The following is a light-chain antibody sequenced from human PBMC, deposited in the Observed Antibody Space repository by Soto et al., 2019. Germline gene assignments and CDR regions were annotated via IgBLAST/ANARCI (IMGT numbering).Light chain of an antibody. Sequence: DIQMTQSPSSLSASVGDRVTITCRASQSISTYLIWYQQKPGKAPKLLIYATSSLQSGVPSRFSGSGSGTDFTLTISSLQPEDFATYYCQHYKSYPWTFGQGTKVDIK. CDR2: ATS. J-gene: IGKJ1*01. V-gene: IGKV1-39*01. CDR1: QSISTY. CDR3: QHYKSYPWT.